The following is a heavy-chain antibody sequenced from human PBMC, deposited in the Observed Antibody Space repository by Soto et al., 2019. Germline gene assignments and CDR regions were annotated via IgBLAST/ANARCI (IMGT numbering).Heavy chain of an antibody. CDR3: ARVRFGELV. V-gene: IGHV3-23*01. J-gene: IGHJ4*02. CDR1: GFTFSSYA. D-gene: IGHD3-10*01. CDR2: IGVGGGDR. Sequence: EVQLLESGGGLVQPGGSLRLSCAASGFTFSSYAMSLVRQAPGKGLEWVSIIGVGGGDRYYPESVKGRFTISRDHSRDTLDLEMNSRRDEDTAVYYCARVRFGELVWGQGTLVTVSS.